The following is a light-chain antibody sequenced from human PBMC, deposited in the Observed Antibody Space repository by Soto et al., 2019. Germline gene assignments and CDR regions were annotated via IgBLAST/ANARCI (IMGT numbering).Light chain of an antibody. CDR2: GVS. J-gene: IGKJ1*01. V-gene: IGKV3-20*01. Sequence: EIVLTQSPGTLSLSPGERATLSCRASQSVSSSYLAWYQQKPGQAPKFLIYGVSSRATGIPDRFSGSGSGTDFTLTISRLGPEDFAVYYCQQYDSSQWTFGQGTKVEIK. CDR3: QQYDSSQWT. CDR1: QSVSSSY.